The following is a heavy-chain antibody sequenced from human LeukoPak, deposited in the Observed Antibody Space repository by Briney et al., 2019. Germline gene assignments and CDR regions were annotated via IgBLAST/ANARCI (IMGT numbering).Heavy chain of an antibody. V-gene: IGHV3-15*01. CDR2: IKSKTDGGTT. CDR3: TTDPTSGYGVDY. Sequence: GGSLRLSCAASGFAVKFSYMNWVRQAPGKGLEWVGRIKSKTDGGTTDYAAPVKGRFTISRDDSKNTLYLQMNSLKTEDTAVYYCTTDPTSGYGVDYWGQGTLVTVSS. D-gene: IGHD3-3*01. J-gene: IGHJ4*02. CDR1: GFAVKFSY.